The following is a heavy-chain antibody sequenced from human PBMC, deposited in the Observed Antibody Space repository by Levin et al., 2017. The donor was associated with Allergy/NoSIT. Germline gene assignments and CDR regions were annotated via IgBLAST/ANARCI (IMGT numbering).Heavy chain of an antibody. CDR2: INPNSGGT. CDR1: GYTFTGYY. V-gene: IGHV1-2*02. D-gene: IGHD3-10*01. Sequence: ASVKVSCKASGYTFTGYYMHWVRQAPGQGLEWMGWINPNSGGTNYAQKFQGRVTMTRDTSISTAYMELSRLRSDDTAVYYCARVLWFGESTLRYFDYWGQGTLVTVSS. CDR3: ARVLWFGESTLRYFDY. J-gene: IGHJ4*02.